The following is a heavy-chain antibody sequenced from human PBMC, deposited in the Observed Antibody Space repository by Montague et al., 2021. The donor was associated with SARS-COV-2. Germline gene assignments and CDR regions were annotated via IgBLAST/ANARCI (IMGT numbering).Heavy chain of an antibody. CDR2: IYYGGST. Sequence: SETLSLTCTVSGGSISSYYWSWIRQPPGKGLEWIGYIYYGGSTNYNPSLKSRVTISVDTSKNQFSLKLSSVTAADTAVYYCARRGLGYCSGGSCPNAFDIWGQGTMVTVSS. CDR3: ARRGLGYCSGGSCPNAFDI. J-gene: IGHJ3*02. V-gene: IGHV4-59*01. CDR1: GGSISSYY. D-gene: IGHD2-15*01.